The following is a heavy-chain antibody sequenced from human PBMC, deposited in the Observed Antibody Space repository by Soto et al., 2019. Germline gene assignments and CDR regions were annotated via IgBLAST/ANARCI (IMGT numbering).Heavy chain of an antibody. CDR3: ARAAYYYDSSGYYPGDY. V-gene: IGHV1-18*01. D-gene: IGHD3-22*01. J-gene: IGHJ4*02. CDR1: GYTFTSYG. Sequence: ASVKVSCKASGYTFTSYGISWVRQAPGQGLEWMGWISGYNGNTNFPQKFQGRVTITRDTSASTAYMEVSSLRSEDTAVYYCARAAYYYDSSGYYPGDYWGQGSLVTVSS. CDR2: ISGYNGNT.